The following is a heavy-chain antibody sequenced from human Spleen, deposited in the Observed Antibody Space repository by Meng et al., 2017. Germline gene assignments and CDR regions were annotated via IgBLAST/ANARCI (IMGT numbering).Heavy chain of an antibody. CDR3: ARGPTTMAHDFDY. Sequence: QVRLQKWGAGLLKPSETLSLTCVVSGGSFSDYYWSWIRHPPGKGLEWIGEINHSGSTNYNPSLESRATISVDTSQNNLSLKLSSVTAADSAVYYCARGPTTMAHDFDYWGQGTLVTVSS. CDR2: INHSGST. J-gene: IGHJ4*02. V-gene: IGHV4-34*01. D-gene: IGHD4-11*01. CDR1: GGSFSDYY.